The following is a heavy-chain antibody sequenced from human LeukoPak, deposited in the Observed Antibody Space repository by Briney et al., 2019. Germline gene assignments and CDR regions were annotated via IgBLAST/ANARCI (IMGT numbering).Heavy chain of an antibody. CDR3: ARGGDSWSGFSSFDY. Sequence: GGSLRLSCAASGFTFSSYAMHWVRQAPGKGLEWVAVISYDGSNKYYADSVKGRFTISRDNSKNTLYLQMNSLRAEDTAVYYCARGGDSWSGFSSFDYWGQGTLVTVSS. CDR2: ISYDGSNK. J-gene: IGHJ4*02. V-gene: IGHV3-30-3*01. CDR1: GFTFSSYA. D-gene: IGHD3-3*01.